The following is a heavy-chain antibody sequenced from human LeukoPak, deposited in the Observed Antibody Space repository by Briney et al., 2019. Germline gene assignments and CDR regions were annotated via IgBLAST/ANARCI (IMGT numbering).Heavy chain of an antibody. V-gene: IGHV3-64*01. Sequence: PGGSLRLSCAASGFIFSDYGMSWVRQAPGKGLEYVSGINSNGGSTNYANSVKDRFTISRDNSKNTLFLQMGSLRAEDMAVYYCARGGGYNWNWGYAFDIWGQGTMVTVSS. J-gene: IGHJ3*02. CDR2: INSNGGST. CDR3: ARGGGYNWNWGYAFDI. CDR1: GFIFSDYG. D-gene: IGHD1-7*01.